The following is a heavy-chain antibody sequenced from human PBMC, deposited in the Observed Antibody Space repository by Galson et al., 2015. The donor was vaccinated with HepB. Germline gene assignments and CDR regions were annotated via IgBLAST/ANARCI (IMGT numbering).Heavy chain of an antibody. V-gene: IGHV1-46*01. CDR2: INPSGGST. CDR3: ARVAATYYYDSSGYYYVWNYYGMDV. D-gene: IGHD3-22*01. CDR1: GYTFTSYY. J-gene: IGHJ6*02. Sequence: SVKVSCKASGYTFTSYYMHWVRQAPGQGLEWMGIINPSGGSTSYAQKFQGRVTMTRDTSTSTVYMELSSLRSEDTAVYYCARVAATYYYDSSGYYYVWNYYGMDVWGQGTTVTVSS.